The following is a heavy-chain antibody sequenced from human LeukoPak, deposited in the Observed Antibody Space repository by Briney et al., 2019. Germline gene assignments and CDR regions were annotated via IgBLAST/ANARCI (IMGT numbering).Heavy chain of an antibody. CDR3: AKDLLVDTAMAAFDY. D-gene: IGHD5-18*01. J-gene: IGHJ4*02. CDR1: GFTFSSYG. Sequence: GGSLRLSCAASGFTFSSYGMHWVRQAPGKGLEWVAVIWYDGSNKYYADSVKGRFTISRDNSKNTLYLQMNSLRAEDTAVYYCAKDLLVDTAMAAFDYCGQGTLVTVSS. CDR2: IWYDGSNK. V-gene: IGHV3-33*06.